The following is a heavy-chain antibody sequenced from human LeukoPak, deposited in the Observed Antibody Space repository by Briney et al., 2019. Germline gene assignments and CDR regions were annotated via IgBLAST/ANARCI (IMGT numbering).Heavy chain of an antibody. CDR3: AREINYYDSSGYYYAYFDY. J-gene: IGHJ4*02. V-gene: IGHV4-39*07. Sequence: SETLSLTCIVSGGSIISRSYYWGWIRQPPGKGLEWIGSIYYSGSTYYNPSLKSRVTISVDTSKNQFSLKLSSVTAADTAVYYCAREINYYDSSGYYYAYFDYWGQGTLVTVSS. CDR2: IYYSGST. D-gene: IGHD3-22*01. CDR1: GGSIISRSYY.